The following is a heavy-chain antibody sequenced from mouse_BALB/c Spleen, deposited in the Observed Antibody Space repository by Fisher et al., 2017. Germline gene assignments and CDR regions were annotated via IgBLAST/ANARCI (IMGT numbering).Heavy chain of an antibody. CDR3: ARYYDYAMDY. J-gene: IGHJ4*01. V-gene: IGHV1-4*01. Sequence: KFKGKATLTVDKSSSTAYMQLSSLTSEDSAVYYCARYYDYAMDYWGQGTSVTVSS. D-gene: IGHD2-4*01.